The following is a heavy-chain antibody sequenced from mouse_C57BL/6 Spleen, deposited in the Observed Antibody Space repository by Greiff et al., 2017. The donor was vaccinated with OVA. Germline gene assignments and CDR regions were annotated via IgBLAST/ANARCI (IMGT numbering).Heavy chain of an antibody. V-gene: IGHV1-39*01. CDR2: INPNYGTN. J-gene: IGHJ4*01. D-gene: IGHD1-1*01. CDR1: GYSFTDYN. CDR3: ARSYYGSSSYAMDY. Sequence: EVQLQQSGPELVKPGASVKISCKASGYSFTDYNMNWVKQSNGKSLEWIGVINPNYGTNSYNQKFKGKATLTVDQSSSTAYMQLNSLTSEDSAVYYCARSYYGSSSYAMDYWGQGTSVTVSS.